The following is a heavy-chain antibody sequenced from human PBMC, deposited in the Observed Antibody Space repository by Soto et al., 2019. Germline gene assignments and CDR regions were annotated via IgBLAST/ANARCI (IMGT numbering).Heavy chain of an antibody. V-gene: IGHV3-7*05. CDR2: IKQDGSEK. D-gene: IGHD6-13*01. J-gene: IGHJ6*02. CDR3: ARDRAAVYDYGMDV. CDR1: GFTFSSYW. Sequence: GGSLRHSCAASGFTFSSYWMSWVRQAPGKGLEWVANIKQDGSEKYYVDSVKGRFTISRDNAKNSLYLQMNSLRAEDTAVYYCARDRAAVYDYGMDVWGQGTTVTVSS.